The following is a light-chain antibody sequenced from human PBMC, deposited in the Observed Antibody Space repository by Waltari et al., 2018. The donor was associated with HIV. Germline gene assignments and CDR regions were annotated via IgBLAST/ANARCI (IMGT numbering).Light chain of an antibody. CDR1: QSISIY. V-gene: IGKV3-11*01. CDR3: QQHKYWPPIT. CDR2: DAS. J-gene: IGKJ5*01. Sequence: EVVLTQSPVTLSLSPGERATLSCRASQSISIYLAWYQQKPGQAPRLLIYDASNRATGIPARFSGSGSGTDFTLTISSLEPEDFAVYYCQQHKYWPPITFGQGTRLEIK.